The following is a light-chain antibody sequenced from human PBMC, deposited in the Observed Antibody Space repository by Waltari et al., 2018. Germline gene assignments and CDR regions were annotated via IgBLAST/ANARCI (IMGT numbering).Light chain of an antibody. CDR3: QQYSSYWT. Sequence: DIQMTQSPSTLSASVGDRVTITCRASQSISSWLAWYQQNPGKAPKLLIYKASSLESGVPARFSGGGSGTEFTLTISSLQPDDVATYYCQQYSSYWTFGQGTKVESK. CDR1: QSISSW. J-gene: IGKJ1*01. CDR2: KAS. V-gene: IGKV1-5*03.